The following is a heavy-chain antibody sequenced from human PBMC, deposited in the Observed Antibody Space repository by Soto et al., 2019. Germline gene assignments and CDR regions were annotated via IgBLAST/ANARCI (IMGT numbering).Heavy chain of an antibody. V-gene: IGHV4-61*08. D-gene: IGHD1-26*01. Sequence: QVQLQESGPGLMKPSETLSLTCTVSDGSVSNDAYYWSWIRQPPGKGLEWIGYIYHSGSTYYNPSLKSRVIISVDMSENQFSLRLNSVTATHPAVYYGASLGIGWEFPFDHCRQGTLVNLSS. J-gene: IGHJ4*02. CDR2: IYHSGST. CDR3: ASLGIGWEFPFDH. CDR1: DGSVSNDAYY.